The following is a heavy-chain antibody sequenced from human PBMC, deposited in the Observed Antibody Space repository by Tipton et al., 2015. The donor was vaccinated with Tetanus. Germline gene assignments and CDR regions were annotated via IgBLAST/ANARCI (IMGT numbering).Heavy chain of an antibody. Sequence: SLRLSCAASGFIFSSYGIHWVRQAPGKGLEWVAVSWYDGTDKYYADSVKGRFTISRDNSKNTLYLQMNSLRAEETAVYYCEREADCSGGSCLFGEFENWGQGTKV. CDR2: SWYDGTDK. D-gene: IGHD2-15*01. CDR3: EREADCSGGSCLFGEFEN. CDR1: GFIFSSYG. J-gene: IGHJ4*02. V-gene: IGHV3-33*01.